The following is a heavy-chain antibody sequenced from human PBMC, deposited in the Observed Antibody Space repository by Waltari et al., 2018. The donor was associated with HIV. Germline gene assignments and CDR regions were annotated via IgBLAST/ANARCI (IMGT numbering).Heavy chain of an antibody. Sequence: QVQLVQSGAEVKKPGSSVKVSCKASGGTFSSYAISWVRQAPGQGLEWMGGIIPIFGTANYAQKFQGRVTITADESTSTAYMELSSLRSEDTAVYYCARDLVRFQNSGATTNYFDYWGQGTLVTVSS. V-gene: IGHV1-69*01. CDR1: GGTFSSYA. CDR3: ARDLVRFQNSGATTNYFDY. J-gene: IGHJ4*02. CDR2: IIPIFGTA. D-gene: IGHD1-26*01.